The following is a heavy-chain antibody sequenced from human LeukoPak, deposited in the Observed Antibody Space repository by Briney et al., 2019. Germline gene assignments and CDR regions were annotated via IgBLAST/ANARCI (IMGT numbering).Heavy chain of an antibody. D-gene: IGHD3-22*01. Sequence: SETLSLTCAVSGYSISSGYYWGWIRQPPGKGLEWIGSIYHTGSTYYNPSLQRRVTISLDSPKNQFSLKLTSVTAADTAVYYCASGGTAVVMALTYYFDTWGQGTPVTVSS. CDR2: IYHTGST. CDR3: ASGGTAVVMALTYYFDT. CDR1: GYSISSGYY. V-gene: IGHV4-38-2*01. J-gene: IGHJ4*02.